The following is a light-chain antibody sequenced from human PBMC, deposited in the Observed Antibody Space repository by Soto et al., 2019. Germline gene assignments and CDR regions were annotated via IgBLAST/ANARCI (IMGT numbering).Light chain of an antibody. J-gene: IGKJ5*01. CDR3: QQRSNWPPIT. Sequence: EIVLTQSPATLSLSPGERATLSCRASQSVSSYLAWYQQKPGQAPRLLIYDASNRATGIPARFSGSGSGTDFTLTISSLEPEDFAVYYCQQRSNWPPITFGQVTRLEIQ. V-gene: IGKV3-11*01. CDR2: DAS. CDR1: QSVSSY.